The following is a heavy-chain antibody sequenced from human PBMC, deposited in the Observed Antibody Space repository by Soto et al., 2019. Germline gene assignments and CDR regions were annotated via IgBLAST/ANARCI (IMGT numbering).Heavy chain of an antibody. V-gene: IGHV1-18*01. CDR2: ISAYNGNI. CDR3: ARDLAVGLVDY. J-gene: IGHJ4*02. CDR1: GYTVTSYG. D-gene: IGHD6-19*01. Sequence: QVQLVQSGAEVKKPGASVKVSCKASGYTVTSYGISWVRQAPGQGLEWRGWISAYNGNIKYAQKLQGRVTMTTVTSTSTDYMELRSLSSDDTAVYYCARDLAVGLVDYWGPGTLVTVSS.